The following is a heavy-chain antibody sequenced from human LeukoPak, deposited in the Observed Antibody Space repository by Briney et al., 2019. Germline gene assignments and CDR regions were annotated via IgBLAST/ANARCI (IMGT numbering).Heavy chain of an antibody. V-gene: IGHV3-9*01. D-gene: IGHD1-26*01. CDR2: ISWNSGSI. J-gene: IGHJ4*02. Sequence: PGGSLRLSCAASGFTFDDYAMHWVRQAPGKGLEWVSGISWNSGSIGYADSVKGRFTISRDNAKNSLYLQMNSLRAEDTALYYCAKDLGPVVGAIGGYWGQGTLVTVSS. CDR1: GFTFDDYA. CDR3: AKDLGPVVGAIGGY.